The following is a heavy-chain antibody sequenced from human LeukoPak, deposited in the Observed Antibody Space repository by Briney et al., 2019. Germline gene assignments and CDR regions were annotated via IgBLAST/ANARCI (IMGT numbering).Heavy chain of an antibody. J-gene: IGHJ6*04. CDR1: GFTFDAYG. Sequence: GGSLRLSCAASGFTFDAYGMHWVRQRPGKGLEWVSGIGWDSRVTAYADSVKGRFTISRDNARNSLYLQMNSLRAEDTAVYYCAELGITMIGGVWGKGTTVTISS. CDR3: AELGITMIGGV. V-gene: IGHV3-9*01. D-gene: IGHD3-10*02. CDR2: IGWDSRVT.